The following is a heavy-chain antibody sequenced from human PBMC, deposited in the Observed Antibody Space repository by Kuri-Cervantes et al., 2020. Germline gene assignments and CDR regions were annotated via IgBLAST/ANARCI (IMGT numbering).Heavy chain of an antibody. D-gene: IGHD5-18*01. CDR1: GFTFDDYA. V-gene: IGHV3-23*01. J-gene: IGHJ4*02. Sequence: GESLKISCAASGFTFDDYAMHWVRQAPGKGLEWVSGISTNYITYYTDSVKGRFTISRDNSKNTLYLQMKSLRAEDTAVYYCAKGTQLWPEASFDYWGQGTLVTVSS. CDR2: ISTNYIT. CDR3: AKGTQLWPEASFDY.